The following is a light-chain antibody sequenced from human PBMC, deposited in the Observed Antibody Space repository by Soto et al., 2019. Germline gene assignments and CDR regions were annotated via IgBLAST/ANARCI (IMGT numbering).Light chain of an antibody. J-gene: IGKJ4*02. V-gene: IGKV3-20*01. CDR1: QSVSSSY. CDR2: GAS. Sequence: EIVLTQSPGTLSLSPGERATLSCRASQSVSSSYLAWYQQKPGQAPRLLMYGASSRATGIPDRFSGSGSGTEFTLTINSLQSEDFAVYYCQPYTNWPLTFGGGTKVDIK. CDR3: QPYTNWPLT.